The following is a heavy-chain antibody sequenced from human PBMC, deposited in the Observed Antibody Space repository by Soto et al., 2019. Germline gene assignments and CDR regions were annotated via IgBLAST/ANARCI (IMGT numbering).Heavy chain of an antibody. Sequence: PSETLSLTCTVSGDSISSYYWNWIRRPQGKGLEWIGYIHHSGNTNYNPSLKSRLTMSVDTSKNQFSLNLSSVTAADSAVYFCAREQTSYGMDAWGQGTTVTVSS. J-gene: IGHJ6*02. V-gene: IGHV4-59*01. CDR2: IHHSGNT. CDR3: AREQTSYGMDA. CDR1: GDSISSYY.